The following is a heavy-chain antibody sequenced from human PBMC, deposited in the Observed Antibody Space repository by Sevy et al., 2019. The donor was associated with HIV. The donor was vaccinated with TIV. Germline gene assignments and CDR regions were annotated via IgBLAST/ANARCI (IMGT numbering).Heavy chain of an antibody. CDR1: GFTFSDYY. V-gene: IGHV3-11*01. Sequence: GGSLRLSCAASGFTFSDYYMSWIRQAPGKGLEWVSFISSSGSTIYYADSVKGRFTISRDNAKNSLYLQMNSLRAEDTAGYYCARASGYVWGSYRVPDAFDIWGQGTMVTVSS. CDR2: ISSSGSTI. D-gene: IGHD3-16*02. J-gene: IGHJ3*02. CDR3: ARASGYVWGSYRVPDAFDI.